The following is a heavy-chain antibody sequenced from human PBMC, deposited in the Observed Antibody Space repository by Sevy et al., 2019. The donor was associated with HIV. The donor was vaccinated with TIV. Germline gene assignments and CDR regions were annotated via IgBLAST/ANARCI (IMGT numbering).Heavy chain of an antibody. CDR2: IKRKTDGGTT. V-gene: IGHV3-15*01. CDR1: GFTFSNAW. CDR3: TTGIVGAVSAEYFQH. J-gene: IGHJ1*01. Sequence: GGSLRLSCAASGFTFSNAWMSWVRQAPGKGLEWVGRIKRKTDGGTTDYAAPVKGRFTISRDDSKNTLYLQMNSLKTEDKAVYYCTTGIVGAVSAEYFQHWGQGTLVTVSS. D-gene: IGHD1-26*01.